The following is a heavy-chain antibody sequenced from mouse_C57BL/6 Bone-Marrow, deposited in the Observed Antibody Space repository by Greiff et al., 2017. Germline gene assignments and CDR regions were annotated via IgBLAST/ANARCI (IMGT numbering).Heavy chain of an antibody. D-gene: IGHD1-1*02. Sequence: VQLQQSGAELVRPGTSVKVSCKASGYAFTNYLIEWVKQRPGQGLEWIGGIYPGSGGTNYNEKFKGKATLTAEKSSSTAYMKLSSLTSEDSAVYFCVRWGGVRGGVDWG. V-gene: IGHV1-54*01. CDR1: GYAFTNYL. J-gene: IGHJ2*01. CDR3: VRWGGVRGGVD. CDR2: IYPGSGGT.